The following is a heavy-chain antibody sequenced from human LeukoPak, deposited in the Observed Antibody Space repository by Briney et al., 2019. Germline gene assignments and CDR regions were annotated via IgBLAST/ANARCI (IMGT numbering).Heavy chain of an antibody. V-gene: IGHV4-59*01. D-gene: IGHD3-10*01. CDR3: ARGRGSGIHDY. Sequence: SETLSLTCTVSGGSISSYYWSWIRQPPGKGLEWIGYIYYSGSTNYNPSLKSRVTISVDTSKNQFSLKLSSVTAADTAVYYCARGRGSGIHDYWGQGTPVTVSS. J-gene: IGHJ4*02. CDR2: IYYSGST. CDR1: GGSISSYY.